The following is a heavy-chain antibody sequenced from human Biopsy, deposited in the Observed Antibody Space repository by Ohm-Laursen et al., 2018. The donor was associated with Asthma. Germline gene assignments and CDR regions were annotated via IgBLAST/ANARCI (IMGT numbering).Heavy chain of an antibody. D-gene: IGHD3-10*01. Sequence: SLRLSCSASGFTFSSYGMDWVRQAPGKGLEWVALMSYDGSIKDYADSVKGRFTISRDNSMNTLYLHMNSLRVEDTAVYYCARGLDYSGKSGFDYWGQGTLVTVSS. CDR1: GFTFSSYG. CDR3: ARGLDYSGKSGFDY. CDR2: MSYDGSIK. V-gene: IGHV3-33*05. J-gene: IGHJ4*02.